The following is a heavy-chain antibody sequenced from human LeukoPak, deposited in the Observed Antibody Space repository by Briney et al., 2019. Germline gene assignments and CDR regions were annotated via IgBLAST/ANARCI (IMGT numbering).Heavy chain of an antibody. Sequence: GGSLRLSCAASGFTFSRYWMHWVRQAPGKGLVWVSRINSDGSSTSYADSVKGRFTISRDNAKNTLYLQMNSLRAEDTAVYYCARDSDYGDYVYYFDYWGQGTLVTVSS. D-gene: IGHD4-17*01. CDR1: GFTFSRYW. CDR3: ARDSDYGDYVYYFDY. J-gene: IGHJ4*02. CDR2: INSDGSST. V-gene: IGHV3-74*01.